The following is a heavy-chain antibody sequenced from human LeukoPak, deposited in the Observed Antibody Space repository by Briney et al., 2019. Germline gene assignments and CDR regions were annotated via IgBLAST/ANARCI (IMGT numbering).Heavy chain of an antibody. V-gene: IGHV3-7*02. CDR3: VRVEFGYSSSWYNY. CDR1: GFTFSSNW. J-gene: IGHJ4*02. CDR2: IKQDGSEK. D-gene: IGHD6-13*01. Sequence: GGSLRLSCAASGFTFSSNWMSWVRQAPGKGLEWVANIKQDGSEKNYVDSVKGRFTISRDNAKNSLYLQMNSLRAEDTAVYYCVRVEFGYSSSWYNYWGQGTLVTVSS.